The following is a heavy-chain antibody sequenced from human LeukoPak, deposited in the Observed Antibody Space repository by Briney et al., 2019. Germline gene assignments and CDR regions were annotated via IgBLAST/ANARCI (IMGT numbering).Heavy chain of an antibody. Sequence: KSSETLSLTCTVSGGSISSYYWSWIRQPPGKGLEWIGYIYYSGSTNYNPSLKSRVTISVDTSKNQFSLKLSSVTAADTAVYYCARRPWAYGDAFDIWGQGTMVTVSS. J-gene: IGHJ3*02. CDR2: IYYSGST. CDR3: ARRPWAYGDAFDI. V-gene: IGHV4-59*08. D-gene: IGHD3-16*01. CDR1: GGSISSYY.